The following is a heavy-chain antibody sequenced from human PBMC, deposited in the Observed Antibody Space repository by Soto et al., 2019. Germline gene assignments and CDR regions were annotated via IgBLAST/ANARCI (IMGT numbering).Heavy chain of an antibody. CDR2: IYYSGST. CDR3: ARDIVVVPADYYGMDV. Sequence: SSETLSLTCTVSGGSISSSSYYWGWIRQPPGKGLEWIGSIYYSGSTYYNPSLKSRVTISVDTSKNQFSLKLSSVTAADTAVYYCARDIVVVPADYYGMDVWGQGTTVTVSS. V-gene: IGHV4-39*01. CDR1: GGSISSSSYY. J-gene: IGHJ6*02. D-gene: IGHD2-2*01.